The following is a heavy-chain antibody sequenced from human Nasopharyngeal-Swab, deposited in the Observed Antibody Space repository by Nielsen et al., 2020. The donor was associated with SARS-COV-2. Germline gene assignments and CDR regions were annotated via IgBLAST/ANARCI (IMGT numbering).Heavy chain of an antibody. CDR1: GYIFNDHF. Sequence: ASVKVSCKEPGYIFNDHFIHWVRQAPGQGLEWMGIINPSGTSTTHAQRFQGRVTMTRDTSTSTVHMELSSLRSGDTAVYYCARAAIDQHFDLWGPGTLVTVSS. J-gene: IGHJ4*02. V-gene: IGHV1-46*02. CDR3: ARAAIDQHFDL. CDR2: INPSGTST. D-gene: IGHD5-24*01.